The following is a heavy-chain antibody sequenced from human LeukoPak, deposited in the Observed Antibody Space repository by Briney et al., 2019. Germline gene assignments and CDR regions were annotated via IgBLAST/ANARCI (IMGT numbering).Heavy chain of an antibody. V-gene: IGHV5-51*01. Sequence: GESLKISCKGSGYSFTSYWIGWVRQMPGKGLEWMGIIYPGDSDTSYSPSFQGQVTISADKSVSTAYLQWSSLKASDTAMYYCAGTYYYDSSGYAPLHYWGEGTLVTVSS. CDR3: AGTYYYDSSGYAPLHY. D-gene: IGHD3-22*01. J-gene: IGHJ4*02. CDR2: IYPGDSDT. CDR1: GYSFTSYW.